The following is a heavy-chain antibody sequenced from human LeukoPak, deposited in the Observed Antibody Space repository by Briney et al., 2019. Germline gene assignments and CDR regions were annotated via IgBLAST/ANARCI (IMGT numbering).Heavy chain of an antibody. CDR2: ISYDGSNK. V-gene: IGHV3-30-3*01. Sequence: SGGSLRLSCAASGFTFSSYAMHWVRQAPGKGLEWVAVISYDGSNKYYADSVKGRFTISRDNSKSTLYLQMNSLRAEDTAVYYCAREYYSGWKDFWGQGTLVTVSS. CDR3: AREYYSGWKDF. D-gene: IGHD6-19*01. J-gene: IGHJ4*02. CDR1: GFTFSSYA.